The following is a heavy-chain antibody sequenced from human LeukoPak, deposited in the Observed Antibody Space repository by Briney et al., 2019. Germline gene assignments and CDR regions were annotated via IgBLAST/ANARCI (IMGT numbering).Heavy chain of an antibody. D-gene: IGHD6-13*01. V-gene: IGHV1-18*01. J-gene: IGHJ4*02. Sequence: ASVKVSCKASGYTFTSYGISWVRQAPGQGLEWMGWISAYNGNTNYAQKLQGRVTMTTDTSTSTAYMELRSLRSDDTAVYYCARDLPSIAAAGRAPNFDYWGQGTLVTVSS. CDR2: ISAYNGNT. CDR1: GYTFTSYG. CDR3: ARDLPSIAAAGRAPNFDY.